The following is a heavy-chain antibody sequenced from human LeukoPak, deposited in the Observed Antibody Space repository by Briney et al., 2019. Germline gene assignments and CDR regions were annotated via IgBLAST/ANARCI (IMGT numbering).Heavy chain of an antibody. D-gene: IGHD3-10*02. V-gene: IGHV3-21*05. CDR3: PELGITMIGGV. CDR2: ISRSRRYK. CDR1: GFTFSRYS. Sequence: GGCLRLSRAASGFTFSRYSMKGVREARGKGLEWVSYISRSRRYKYYADTVKGGYNISRDNAKNTLYMKKNRVRDEDTGVYYCPELGITMIGGVWGKGTTVTISS. J-gene: IGHJ6*04.